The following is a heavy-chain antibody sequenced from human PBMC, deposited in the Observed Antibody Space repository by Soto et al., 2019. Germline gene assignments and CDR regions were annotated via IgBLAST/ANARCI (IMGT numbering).Heavy chain of an antibody. Sequence: GESLKISCKGSGYSFTSYGIGWVRQMPGKGLEWMGIIYPGDSDTRYSPSFQGQVTISADKSISTAYLQWSSLKASDTAMYYCARLSGCSSTSCYTHMDVWGQGTTVTVSS. J-gene: IGHJ6*02. V-gene: IGHV5-51*01. CDR3: ARLSGCSSTSCYTHMDV. CDR2: IYPGDSDT. CDR1: GYSFTSYG. D-gene: IGHD2-2*02.